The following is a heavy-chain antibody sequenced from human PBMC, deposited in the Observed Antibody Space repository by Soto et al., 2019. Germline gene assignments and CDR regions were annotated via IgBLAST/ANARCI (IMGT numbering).Heavy chain of an antibody. CDR3: AHLRLGGTFVRGVNFDY. V-gene: IGHV2-5*02. J-gene: IGHJ4*02. CDR1: GFSLDSTAVG. D-gene: IGHD3-10*01. CDR2: IYWDGDK. Sequence: SGPTLVNPMQTLTLTCNFSGFSLDSTAVGVGWLRQPPGKALECLALIYWDGDKRYNPSLTNRVIITKDTSKNQVVLTMTDMAPADTGTYFCAHLRLGGTFVRGVNFDYWGQGVLVTVSS.